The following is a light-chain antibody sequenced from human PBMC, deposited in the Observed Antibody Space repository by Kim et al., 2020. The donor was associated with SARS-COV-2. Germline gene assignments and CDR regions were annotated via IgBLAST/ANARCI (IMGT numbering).Light chain of an antibody. V-gene: IGKV1-33*01. CDR1: QDITNF. Sequence: DIQMTQSPSSLSASVGDRITITCQTSQDITNFLNWYQQKPGTPPKLLIYDASNLEIGVPARFSGSGSGTDFTFTISSLQPEDVATYFCQQSDSLPLTFGGGTKVDIK. CDR2: DAS. J-gene: IGKJ4*01. CDR3: QQSDSLPLT.